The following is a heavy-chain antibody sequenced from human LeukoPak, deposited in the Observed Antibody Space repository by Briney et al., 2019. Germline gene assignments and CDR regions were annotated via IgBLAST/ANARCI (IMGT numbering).Heavy chain of an antibody. J-gene: IGHJ4*02. D-gene: IGHD6-19*01. CDR1: GYTFTSYD. CDR3: ARGLYSSGWYGDY. CDR2: MNPNSVNT. V-gene: IGHV1-8*01. Sequence: ASLKVSCKASGYTFTSYDINWVRQATGQGLEWMGWMNPNSVNTGYEQKLQSRIIMTKNTSISTAYMELSSLRSEDTAVYYCARGLYSSGWYGDYWGQGTLVTVSS.